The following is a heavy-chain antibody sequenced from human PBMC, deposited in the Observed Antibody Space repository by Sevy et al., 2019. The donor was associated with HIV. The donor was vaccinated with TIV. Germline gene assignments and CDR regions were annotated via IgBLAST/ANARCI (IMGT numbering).Heavy chain of an antibody. J-gene: IGHJ6*01. CDR1: GFIFSGYW. CDR2: MKQDGSER. V-gene: IGHV3-7*01. CDR3: AGEGKESYGMDV. D-gene: IGHD3-10*01. Sequence: GGSLRLSCVASGFIFSGYWMRWVRQAPGKGLEWVANMKQDGSERNYVGSVKGRFSISRDNAKKPVYLQMNSLRAEDTAVYYWAGEGKESYGMDVWGQGTTVTVSS.